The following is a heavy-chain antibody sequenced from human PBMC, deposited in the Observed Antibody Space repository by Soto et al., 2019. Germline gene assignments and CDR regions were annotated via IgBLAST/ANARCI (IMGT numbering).Heavy chain of an antibody. D-gene: IGHD2-15*01. CDR2: IYYSGST. CDR1: GGSISSYY. J-gene: IGHJ5*02. CDR3: ARGGKGSGEFDP. Sequence: NPSETLSLTCTVSGGSISSYYWSWIRQPPGKGLEWIGYIYYSGSTNYNPSLKSRVTISVDTSKNQFSLKLSSVTAADTAVYYCARGGKGSGEFDPWGQGTLVTVSS. V-gene: IGHV4-59*01.